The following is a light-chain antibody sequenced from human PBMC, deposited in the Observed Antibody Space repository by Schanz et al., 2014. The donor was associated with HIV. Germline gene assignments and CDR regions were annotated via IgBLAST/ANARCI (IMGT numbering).Light chain of an antibody. CDR2: AAS. CDR1: ESVSSS. CDR3: QQYIKWPLYT. J-gene: IGKJ2*01. Sequence: EIVLTQSPGTLSLSPGERATLSCRASESVSSSLLAWYQQTPGQAPRLLIFAASSRATGIPARFSGSGSGTQFTLTISSLQSDDFAIYYCQQYIKWPLYTFGQGTKLDVK. V-gene: IGKV3D-15*01.